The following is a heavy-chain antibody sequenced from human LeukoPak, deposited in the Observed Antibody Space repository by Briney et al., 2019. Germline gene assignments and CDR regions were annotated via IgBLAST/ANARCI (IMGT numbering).Heavy chain of an antibody. CDR3: ARDYWWNYDY. Sequence: PGGSLRLSCAASGFTFSSYWMNWARQAPGKGLEWVAVISKDGSDKYYPGSVRGRFTISRGNSKNTIYLQMDSLRAEDTAIYYCARDYWWNYDYWGQGTLVTVSS. CDR1: GFTFSSYW. V-gene: IGHV3-30-3*01. CDR2: ISKDGSDK. D-gene: IGHD1-7*01. J-gene: IGHJ4*02.